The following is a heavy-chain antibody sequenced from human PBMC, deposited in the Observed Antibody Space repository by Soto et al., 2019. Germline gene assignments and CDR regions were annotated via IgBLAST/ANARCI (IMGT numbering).Heavy chain of an antibody. J-gene: IGHJ6*02. Sequence: SVKVSCKASVFTFTSTAVQWVRQARGQRLEWIGWIVVGSGSTNYAQKFQGRVTITRDMSTSTAYMELSSLRSEDTAVYYCAALGYSSGWTLPGAYYYYYGMDVWGQGTTVTVSS. V-gene: IGHV1-58*01. CDR3: AALGYSSGWTLPGAYYYYYGMDV. CDR2: IVVGSGST. CDR1: VFTFTSTA. D-gene: IGHD6-19*01.